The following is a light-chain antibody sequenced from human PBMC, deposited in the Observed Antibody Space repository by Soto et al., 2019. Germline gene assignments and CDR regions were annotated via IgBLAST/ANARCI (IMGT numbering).Light chain of an antibody. CDR3: QQGHNWPLT. Sequence: EIVMTQSPATLSVSTGERATLSCRASQSISTELAWYQQKPGQPPRLLIYSASTSATGVPARITGSGSGTEFTLTVSVLQSEDFAVYYCQQGHNWPLTFGQGTRLEI. CDR2: SAS. J-gene: IGKJ2*01. CDR1: QSISTE. V-gene: IGKV3-15*01.